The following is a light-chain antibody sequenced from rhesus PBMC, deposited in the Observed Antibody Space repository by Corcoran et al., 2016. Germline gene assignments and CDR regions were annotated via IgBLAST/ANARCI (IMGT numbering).Light chain of an antibody. V-gene: IGKV1-94*01. Sequence: DIQMTQSPSSLSASVGDRVTVTCRASQGINKALSWYQQKPGEAPLLLISGASSLPTGVSSRFRGSIAGTDYMFTISSLQPEDVATYYCLQDYAPPLTFGGGTKVEIK. CDR3: LQDYAPPLT. J-gene: IGKJ4*01. CDR1: QGINKA. CDR2: GAS.